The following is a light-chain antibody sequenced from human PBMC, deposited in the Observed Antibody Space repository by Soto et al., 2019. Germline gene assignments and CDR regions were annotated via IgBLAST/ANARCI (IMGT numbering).Light chain of an antibody. CDR1: SSDVGSYNY. CDR3: SSYTSTSTYV. V-gene: IGLV2-14*01. Sequence: QSALTQPASVSGSPGQSIAISCTGTSSDVGSYNYVSWYQQHPGKAPKLMIYDVSNRPSGVSDRFSGSKSGNTASLTISGLQAKDEADYYCSSYTSTSTYVFGTGTKLTVL. CDR2: DVS. J-gene: IGLJ1*01.